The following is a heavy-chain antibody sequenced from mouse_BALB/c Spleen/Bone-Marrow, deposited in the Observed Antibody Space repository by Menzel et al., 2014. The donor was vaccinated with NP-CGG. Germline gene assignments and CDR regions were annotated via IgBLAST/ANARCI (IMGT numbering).Heavy chain of an antibody. D-gene: IGHD2-1*01. J-gene: IGHJ2*01. Sequence: QVQLQQSGAELVMPGASVKMSCKASGYTFTDYWMHWVKQRPGQGLEWIGAIDTSDSYTSYNQKFKGKATLTVDESSSTAYMQLSSLTSEDSAVYFCARTGNLAWFAYWGQGTTLTVSS. V-gene: IGHV1-69*01. CDR1: GYTFTDYW. CDR3: ARTGNLAWFAY. CDR2: IDTSDSYT.